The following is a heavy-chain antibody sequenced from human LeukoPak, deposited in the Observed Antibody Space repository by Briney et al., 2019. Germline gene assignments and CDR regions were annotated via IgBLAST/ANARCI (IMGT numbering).Heavy chain of an antibody. D-gene: IGHD3-22*01. J-gene: IGHJ4*02. CDR2: IYYSGTT. V-gene: IGHV4-59*08. CDR1: GGSISSYY. Sequence: PSETLSLTCTVSGGSISSYYWSWIRQPPGKGLEWIGYIYYSGTTYYNPSLKSRLTISVDTSKNQFSLKLSSVTAADTAVYYCARTDSSGYYGDYWGQGTLVTVSS. CDR3: ARTDSSGYYGDY.